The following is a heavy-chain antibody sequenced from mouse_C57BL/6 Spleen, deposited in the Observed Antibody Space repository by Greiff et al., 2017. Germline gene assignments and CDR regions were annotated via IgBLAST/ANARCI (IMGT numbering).Heavy chain of an antibody. CDR1: GYTFTSYW. Sequence: QVQLKQPGAELVKPGASVKMSCKASGYTFTSYWITWVKQRPGQGLEWIGDLYPGSGSTNYNEKFKSKTTLTVDTSSSTAYMQLSSLTSEDSAVYYCARDDYALDDWGQGTTLTVSS. V-gene: IGHV1-55*01. CDR3: ARDDYALDD. CDR2: LYPGSGST. J-gene: IGHJ2*01. D-gene: IGHD2-4*01.